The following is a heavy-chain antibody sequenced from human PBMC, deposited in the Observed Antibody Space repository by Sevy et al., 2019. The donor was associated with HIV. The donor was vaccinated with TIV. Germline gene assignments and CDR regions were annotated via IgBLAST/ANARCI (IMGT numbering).Heavy chain of an antibody. J-gene: IGHJ6*02. D-gene: IGHD6-13*01. CDR3: ANSRGRFDGSSWIYYYYGMDV. V-gene: IGHV3-30*18. CDR1: GFSFSTYS. CDR2: ISNDGSDK. Sequence: GGSLRLSCSASGFSFSTYSMHWVRQAPGKGLEWVALISNDGSDKNYVDSVKGRFTISRDNSKDTLYLQMNSLRAEDTAVYYCANSRGRFDGSSWIYYYYGMDVWGQGTTVTVSS.